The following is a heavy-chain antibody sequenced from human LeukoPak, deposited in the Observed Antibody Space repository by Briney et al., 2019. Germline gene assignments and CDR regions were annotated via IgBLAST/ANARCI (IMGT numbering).Heavy chain of an antibody. Sequence: PSETLSLTCAVYGGSFSGYYWSWIRQPPGKGLEWIGEINHSGSTNYNPSLKSRVTISVDTSKNQFSLKLSSVTAEDTAVYYCAREPKFWGSGSYPFDYWGQGTLVTVSS. CDR3: AREPKFWGSGSYPFDY. CDR1: GGSFSGYY. J-gene: IGHJ4*02. D-gene: IGHD1-26*01. V-gene: IGHV4-34*01. CDR2: INHSGST.